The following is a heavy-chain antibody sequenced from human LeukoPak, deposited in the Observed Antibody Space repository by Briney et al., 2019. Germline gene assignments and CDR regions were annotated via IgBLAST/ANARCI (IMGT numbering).Heavy chain of an antibody. J-gene: IGHJ4*02. Sequence: ASVKVSCKASGYTFTSYYMHWVRQAPGQGLEWMGIINPSGGSTSYAQKFQGRVTMTRYTSTSTVYMELSSLRSEDTAVYYCARDRGSSGYYEVPTVWGQGPLVTVSS. V-gene: IGHV1-46*01. CDR2: INPSGGST. D-gene: IGHD3-22*01. CDR3: ARDRGSSGYYEVPTV. CDR1: GYTFTSYY.